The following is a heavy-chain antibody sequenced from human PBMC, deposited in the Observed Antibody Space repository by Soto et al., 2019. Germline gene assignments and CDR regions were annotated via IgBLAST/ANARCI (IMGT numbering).Heavy chain of an antibody. J-gene: IGHJ6*04. Sequence: GASVKVSCKASGYTFTGYYVHWVREAPGQGLEWMGWINPETGGKSYAQKFQGRVTLSRDTSINTAYLELSSLRFDDAAVYFCARERFQVISDGMDVWGKGTTVTVSS. V-gene: IGHV1-2*02. CDR2: INPETGGK. D-gene: IGHD2-21*01. CDR1: GYTFTGYY. CDR3: ARERFQVISDGMDV.